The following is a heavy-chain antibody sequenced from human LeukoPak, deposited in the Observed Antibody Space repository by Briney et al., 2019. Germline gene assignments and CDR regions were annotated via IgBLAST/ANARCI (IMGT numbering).Heavy chain of an antibody. V-gene: IGHV4-34*01. CDR1: GGSFSDYD. CDR3: ARYVPVKTGTTRASFDY. D-gene: IGHD1-1*01. J-gene: IGHJ4*02. CDR2: INQSGST. Sequence: SETLSLTCAVYGGSFSDYDWSWIRQPPGKGLEWIGEINQSGSTNCAPSLKSRASMSIDTSKSQFSLNLRSVTAADTAVYYCARYVPVKTGTTRASFDYWGQGALVTVSS.